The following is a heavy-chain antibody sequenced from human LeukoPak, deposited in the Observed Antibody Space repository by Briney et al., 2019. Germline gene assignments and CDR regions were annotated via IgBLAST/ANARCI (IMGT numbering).Heavy chain of an antibody. CDR3: ARVILALYYYYMDV. J-gene: IGHJ6*03. V-gene: IGHV1-46*01. Sequence: GASVKVSCKASGYTFTSYYMHWVRQAPGQGLEWMGIINPSGGSTSYAQKFQGRVTISVDKSKNQFSLKLSSVTAADTAVYYCARVILALYYYYMDVWGKGTTVTVSS. CDR1: GYTFTSYY. CDR2: INPSGGST.